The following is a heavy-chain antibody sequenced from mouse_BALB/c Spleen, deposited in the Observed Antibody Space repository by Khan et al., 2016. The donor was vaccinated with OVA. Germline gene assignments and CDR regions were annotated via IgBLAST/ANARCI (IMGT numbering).Heavy chain of an antibody. CDR2: IYPGSDNT. CDR3: AREWAAWFPY. V-gene: IGHV1-77*01. CDR1: GYTFTDYY. J-gene: IGHJ3*01. Sequence: QVHLKQSGAELARPGASVTLSCKASGYTFTDYYINWMRQRTGQGLEWIGEIYPGSDNTYYNEKFKGKATLTADKSSSTAYMQLSSLTSEDSAVYFCAREWAAWFPYWGQGTLVTVSA.